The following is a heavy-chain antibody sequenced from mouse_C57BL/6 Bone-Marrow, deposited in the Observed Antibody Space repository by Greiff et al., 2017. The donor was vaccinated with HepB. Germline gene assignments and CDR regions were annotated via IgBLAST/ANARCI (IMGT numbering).Heavy chain of an antibody. CDR3: ARDRDYGSRDWYFDV. V-gene: IGHV5-16*01. J-gene: IGHJ1*03. Sequence: EVHLVESEGGLVQPGSSMKLSCTASGFTFSDYYMAWVRQVPEKGLEWVANINYDGSSTYYLDSLKSRFIISRDNAKNILYLQMSSLKSEDTATYYCARDRDYGSRDWYFDVWGTGTTVTVSS. D-gene: IGHD1-1*01. CDR2: INYDGSST. CDR1: GFTFSDYY.